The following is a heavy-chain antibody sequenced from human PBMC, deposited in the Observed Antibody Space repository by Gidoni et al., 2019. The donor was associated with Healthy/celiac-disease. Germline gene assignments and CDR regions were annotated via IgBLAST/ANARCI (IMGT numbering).Heavy chain of an antibody. CDR1: GGSISRSSYY. V-gene: IGHV4-39*01. J-gene: IGHJ4*02. CDR3: ARQRSGWYPTPIDY. Sequence: QLQLQESGPGLVKPSETLSLTCTVSGGSISRSSYYWGWIRQPPGKGLEWIGSIYYSGSTYYNPSLKSRVTISVDTSKNQFSLKLSSVTAADTAVYYCARQRSGWYPTPIDYWGQGTLVTVSS. D-gene: IGHD6-19*01. CDR2: IYYSGST.